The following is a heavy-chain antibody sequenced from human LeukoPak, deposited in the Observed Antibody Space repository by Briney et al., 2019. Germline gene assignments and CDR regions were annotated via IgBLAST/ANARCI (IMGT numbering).Heavy chain of an antibody. J-gene: IGHJ4*02. D-gene: IGHD3-22*01. CDR3: ARDARSDYYDSSGYLGEFDY. CDR1: GYTFTSYY. V-gene: IGHV1-46*01. CDR2: INPSGGST. Sequence: ASVKVSCKASGYTFTSYYMHWVRQVPGQGLEWMGIINPSGGSTSYAQKFQGRVTMTRDTSTSTVYMELSSLRSEDTAVYYCARDARSDYYDSSGYLGEFDYWGQGTLVTVSS.